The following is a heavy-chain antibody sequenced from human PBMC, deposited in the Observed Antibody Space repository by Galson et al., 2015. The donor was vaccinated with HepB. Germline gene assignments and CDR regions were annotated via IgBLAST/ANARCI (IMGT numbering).Heavy chain of an antibody. V-gene: IGHV3-23*01. CDR3: AKGTYGSSWDFDF. J-gene: IGHJ4*02. CDR1: GFTFSSYA. CDR2: IRGSGGST. Sequence: SLRLSCAASGFTFSSYAMTWVRQAPGKGLEWVSAIRGSGGSTFYTDSLKGRFTISRDNSKNMLYLQMNSLRVEDTAVYYCAKGTYGSSWDFDFWGQGALVTVSS. D-gene: IGHD6-13*01.